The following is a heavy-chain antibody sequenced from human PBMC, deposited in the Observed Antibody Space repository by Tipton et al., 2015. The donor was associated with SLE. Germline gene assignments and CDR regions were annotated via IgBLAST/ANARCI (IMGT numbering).Heavy chain of an antibody. CDR1: GGSISSGGYY. Sequence: TLSLTCTVSGGSISSGGYYWSWIRQHPGKGLEWIGYIYHSGSTYYNPSLKSRVSISVDTSRNQISLRLSSVTAADTAVYFCARGPDSSGYYSDSPRFDYWGQGTLVTVSS. V-gene: IGHV4-30-4*08. J-gene: IGHJ4*02. CDR2: IYHSGST. D-gene: IGHD3-22*01. CDR3: ARGPDSSGYYSDSPRFDY.